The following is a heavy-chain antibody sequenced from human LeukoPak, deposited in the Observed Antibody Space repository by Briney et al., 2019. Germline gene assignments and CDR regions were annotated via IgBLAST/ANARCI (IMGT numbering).Heavy chain of an antibody. J-gene: IGHJ5*02. Sequence: PSETLSLTCTASGGSISSYYWSWIGQPPGKGLEWIGYIYYSGSTNYNPSLKSRVTISVDTSKKQFSLKLSFVTAADTAVYYCARGVRPYGWFDPWGQGTLVTVSS. V-gene: IGHV4-59*12. D-gene: IGHD4-17*01. CDR2: IYYSGST. CDR3: ARGVRPYGWFDP. CDR1: GGSISSYY.